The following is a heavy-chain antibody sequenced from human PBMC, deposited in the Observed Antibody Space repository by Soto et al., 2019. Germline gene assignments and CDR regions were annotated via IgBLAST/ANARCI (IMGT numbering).Heavy chain of an antibody. Sequence: LETLSLTCAVSGGSIRSNNWWSWVRQPPGKGLEWIGEIFHSGSTYYNPSLKTRVTISVDKSKNQFSLKLSSVTAADTAVYYCARVYSGSYSDYWGQGTLVTVSS. J-gene: IGHJ4*02. D-gene: IGHD1-26*01. CDR3: ARVYSGSYSDY. CDR2: IFHSGST. V-gene: IGHV4-4*02. CDR1: GGSIRSNNW.